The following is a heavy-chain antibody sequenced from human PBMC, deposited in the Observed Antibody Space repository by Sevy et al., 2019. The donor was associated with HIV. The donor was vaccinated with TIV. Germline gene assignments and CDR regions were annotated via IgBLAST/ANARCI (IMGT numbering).Heavy chain of an antibody. Sequence: GGSLRLSCAASGFTFSSYAMSWVRHAPGKGLEWVSAISGSGGSTYYADSVKGRFTISRDKSKNTLYLQMNSLRAEDTAVYYCAKDRRYSSPGDWFDPWGQGTLVTVSS. CDR3: AKDRRYSSPGDWFDP. V-gene: IGHV3-23*01. CDR1: GFTFSSYA. J-gene: IGHJ5*02. D-gene: IGHD6-13*01. CDR2: ISGSGGST.